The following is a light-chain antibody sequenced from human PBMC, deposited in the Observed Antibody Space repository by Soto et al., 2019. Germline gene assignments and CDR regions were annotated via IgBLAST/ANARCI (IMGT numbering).Light chain of an antibody. V-gene: IGLV2-14*01. CDR2: EVS. CDR3: SSYTSSSTLV. CDR1: GSDIGGYNY. Sequence: QSVLTQPASVSGSPGQSITISCTGTGSDIGGYNYVSWYQQHPGKAPKLMIFEVSNRPSGVSNRFSGSKSANTASLTISGLQAEYEADYYCSSYTSSSTLVFGGGTKLTVL. J-gene: IGLJ3*02.